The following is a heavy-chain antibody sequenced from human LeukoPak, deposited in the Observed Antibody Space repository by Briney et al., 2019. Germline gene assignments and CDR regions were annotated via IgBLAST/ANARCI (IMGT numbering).Heavy chain of an antibody. Sequence: TGGSLRLSCAASGFTFSSYSMNWVRQAPGKGLEWVSPISSSSSYIYYADSVKGRFTISRDNAKNSLYLQMNSLRAEDTAVYYCARDRYCGGDCYYIDYWGQGTLVTVSS. CDR1: GFTFSSYS. J-gene: IGHJ4*02. CDR3: ARDRYCGGDCYYIDY. D-gene: IGHD2-21*02. V-gene: IGHV3-21*01. CDR2: ISSSSSYI.